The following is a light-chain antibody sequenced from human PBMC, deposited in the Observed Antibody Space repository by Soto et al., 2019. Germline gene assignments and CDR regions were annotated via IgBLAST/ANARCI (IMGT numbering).Light chain of an antibody. CDR2: EVS. V-gene: IGLV2-14*01. CDR3: SSYTSSSTRV. CDR1: SSDVGGYNY. J-gene: IGLJ3*02. Sequence: QSVLTQPASVSGSPGQSITISCTGTSSDVGGYNYVSWYQQHPGKAPKLMIYEVSNRPSGVSNRFSGSKSGNTASLTISGLQAEDEAEYYCSSYTSSSTRVFGGGTQVTVL.